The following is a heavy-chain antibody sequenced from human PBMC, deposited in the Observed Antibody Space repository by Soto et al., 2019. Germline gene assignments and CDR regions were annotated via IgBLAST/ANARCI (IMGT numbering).Heavy chain of an antibody. D-gene: IGHD6-13*01. CDR2: INPSGGST. CDR3: ASPYSSSWYRGSAFDI. CDR1: GYTFTSYY. J-gene: IGHJ3*02. V-gene: IGHV1-46*03. Sequence: ASVKVSCKASGYTFTSYYMHWVRQAPGQGLEWMGIINPSGGSTSYAQKFQGRVTMTRDTSTSTVYMELSSLRSEDTAVYYCASPYSSSWYRGSAFDIWGQGTMVTVSS.